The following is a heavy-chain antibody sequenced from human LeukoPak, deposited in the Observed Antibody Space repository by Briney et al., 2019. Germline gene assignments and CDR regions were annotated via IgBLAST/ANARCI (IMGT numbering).Heavy chain of an antibody. CDR3: ARYYGSGRDTDY. CDR1: SGSISKSNYY. Sequence: NPSETLSLTCTVSSGSISKSNYYWGCIRQPPGEGLEWIGSIFYSGSTDYNPSLKSRVTISVDTSKNQFSLKLNSVTAADTAVFCARYYGSGRDTDYWGQGTLVTVSS. V-gene: IGHV4-39*01. D-gene: IGHD3-10*01. J-gene: IGHJ4*02. CDR2: IFYSGST.